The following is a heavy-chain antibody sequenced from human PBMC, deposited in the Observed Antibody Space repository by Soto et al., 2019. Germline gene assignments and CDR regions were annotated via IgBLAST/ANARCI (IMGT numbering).Heavy chain of an antibody. J-gene: IGHJ4*02. Sequence: QVQLQQWGAGLLKPSETLSLTCAVYGGSFSGYYWSWIRQPPGKGLEWIGEINHSGSTNYNPSLKSRVTISVDTSKNQFSLKLSSVTAADTAVYYCARMIAARPFDYWGQGTLVTVSS. CDR3: ARMIAARPFDY. CDR1: GGSFSGYY. CDR2: INHSGST. D-gene: IGHD6-6*01. V-gene: IGHV4-34*01.